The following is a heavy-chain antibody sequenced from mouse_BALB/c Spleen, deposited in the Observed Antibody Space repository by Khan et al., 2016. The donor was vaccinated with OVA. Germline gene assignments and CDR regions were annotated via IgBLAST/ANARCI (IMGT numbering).Heavy chain of an antibody. Sequence: EVQLQESGPGLVKPSQSLSLTCTVTGYSITSDYAWNWIRQFPGNKLEWMGYISYSGSTSYNPSFKSRTTITRNTSRTQFVLQLNAVTTEDTATYYCARSIMANWGQGTTLTVSS. J-gene: IGHJ2*01. CDR1: GYSITSDYA. V-gene: IGHV3-2*02. CDR2: ISYSGST. CDR3: ARSIMAN.